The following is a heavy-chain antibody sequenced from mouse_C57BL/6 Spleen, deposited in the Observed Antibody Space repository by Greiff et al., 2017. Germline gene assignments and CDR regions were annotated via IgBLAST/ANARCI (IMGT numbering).Heavy chain of an antibody. CDR1: GFTFSDYG. Sequence: EVKVVESGGGLVKPGGSLKLSCAASGFTFSDYGMHWVRQAPATGLEWVAYISSGSSTVYYAETVQGRFTISRDNAKNTLFLQMTSLRSEDTAMYYWATYYGSSLYAMDYWGQGTSVTVSS. CDR3: ATYYGSSLYAMDY. CDR2: ISSGSSTV. D-gene: IGHD1-1*01. V-gene: IGHV5-17*01. J-gene: IGHJ4*01.